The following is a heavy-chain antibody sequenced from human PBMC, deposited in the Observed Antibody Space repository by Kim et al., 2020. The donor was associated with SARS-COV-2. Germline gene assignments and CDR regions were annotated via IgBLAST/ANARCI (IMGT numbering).Heavy chain of an antibody. J-gene: IGHJ4*02. CDR3: ARVGSGWYRLDY. CDR1: GFTFSSYS. CDR2: IRSSSSYI. Sequence: GGSLRLSCTAFGFTFSSYSMNWVRQAPGKGLEWVSSIRSSSSYIYYADSVKGRFTISRDNAKNSLYLQMNSLRAEDTAVYYCARVGSGWYRLDYWGQGTL. V-gene: IGHV3-21*01. D-gene: IGHD6-19*01.